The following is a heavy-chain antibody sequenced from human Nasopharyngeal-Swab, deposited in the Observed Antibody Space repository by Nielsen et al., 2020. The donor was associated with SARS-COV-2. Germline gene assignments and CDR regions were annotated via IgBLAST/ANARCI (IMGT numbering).Heavy chain of an antibody. CDR1: GFTFSSYW. D-gene: IGHD3-10*01. V-gene: IGHV3-7*01. CDR2: IKQDGSEK. Sequence: GESLKISCAASGFTFSSYWMSWVRQATGKGLEWVANIKQDGSEKYYVDSVKGRFTISRDNAKNSLYLQMNSLRAEDTAVYYCARDTTWDGWFGEFFGYWGQGTLVTVSS. CDR3: ARDTTWDGWFGEFFGY. J-gene: IGHJ4*02.